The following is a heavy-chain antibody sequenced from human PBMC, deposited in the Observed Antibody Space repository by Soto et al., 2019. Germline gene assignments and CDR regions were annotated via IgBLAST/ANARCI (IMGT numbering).Heavy chain of an antibody. Sequence: PGGSLRLSCAASGFTFSSYGMHWVRQAPGKGLEWVAVISYDGSNKYYADSVKGRFTISRDNSKNTLYLQMNSLRAEDTAVYYCAKDRSGSYWSAFDIWGQGTMVTVSS. V-gene: IGHV3-30*18. CDR3: AKDRSGSYWSAFDI. J-gene: IGHJ3*02. CDR2: ISYDGSNK. D-gene: IGHD3-10*01. CDR1: GFTFSSYG.